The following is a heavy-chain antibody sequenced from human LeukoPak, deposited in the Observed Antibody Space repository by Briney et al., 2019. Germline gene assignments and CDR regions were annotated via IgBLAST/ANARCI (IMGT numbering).Heavy chain of an antibody. J-gene: IGHJ6*03. V-gene: IGHV3-43D*04. CDR1: GFTFDDYA. Sequence: PGGSLRLSCAASGFTFDDYAMHWVRQAPGKGLEWVSLISWDGGSTYYADSVKGRFTISRDNSKNSLYLQMNSLRAEDTALYYCAKTRAGYYYYMDVWGKGTTVTVPS. CDR2: ISWDGGST. CDR3: AKTRAGYYYYMDV. D-gene: IGHD2-2*01.